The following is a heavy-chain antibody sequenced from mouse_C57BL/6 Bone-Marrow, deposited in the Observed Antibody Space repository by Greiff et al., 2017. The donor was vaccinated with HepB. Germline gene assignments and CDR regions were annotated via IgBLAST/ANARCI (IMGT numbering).Heavy chain of an antibody. Sequence: EVQLQESGPVLVKPGASVKMSCKASGYTFTDYYMNWVKQSHGKSLEWIGVINPYNGGTSYNQKFKGKATLTVDKSSSTAYMELNSLTSEDSAVYYCASYYGSSYDYYAMDYWGQGTSVTVSS. V-gene: IGHV1-19*01. D-gene: IGHD1-1*01. CDR1: GYTFTDYY. J-gene: IGHJ4*01. CDR3: ASYYGSSYDYYAMDY. CDR2: INPYNGGT.